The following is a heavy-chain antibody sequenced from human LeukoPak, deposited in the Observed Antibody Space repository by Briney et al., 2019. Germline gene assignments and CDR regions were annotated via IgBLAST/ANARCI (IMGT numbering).Heavy chain of an antibody. CDR1: GGSITSHY. V-gene: IGHV4-59*03. J-gene: IGHJ6*03. CDR2: INDSGNT. D-gene: IGHD2-15*01. CDR3: AGAYSYYYYYLDV. Sequence: SETLSLTCTVSGGSITSHYWTWVRQPPGRGLGWRGYINDSGNTHYTPSLNSRVPMSIDTSKNQFSLKLTSVTAADTAVYYCAGAYSYYYYYLDVWGRGTTVTVSS.